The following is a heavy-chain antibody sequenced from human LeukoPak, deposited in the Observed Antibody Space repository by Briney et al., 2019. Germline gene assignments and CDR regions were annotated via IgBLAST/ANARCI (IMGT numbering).Heavy chain of an antibody. CDR2: ISFAGNGE. V-gene: IGHV3-30*18. CDR3: AKDEVGRYCSSTSCYSRFDY. Sequence: GESLRLSCAASGFTFSRYWMTWVRQAPGKGLEWVAVISFAGNGEFYADSVKGRFAISRDNSKNTLYLQMNSLRTEDTAMYYCAKDEVGRYCSSTSCYSRFDYWGQGTLVTVSS. CDR1: GFTFSRYW. J-gene: IGHJ4*02. D-gene: IGHD2-2*02.